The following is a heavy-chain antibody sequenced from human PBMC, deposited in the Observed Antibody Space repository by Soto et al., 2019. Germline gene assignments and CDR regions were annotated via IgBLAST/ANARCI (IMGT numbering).Heavy chain of an antibody. Sequence: SETLSLTCTASGGYMSSYYWSWIRQPPGKGLEWIGYIYYNGDSNYNPSFKSRITISVDTSKNQFSLNLSSMTAADTAVYYCARHPTTVTTYFDSWGQGTLVTVSS. J-gene: IGHJ4*02. D-gene: IGHD4-17*01. V-gene: IGHV4-59*08. CDR3: ARHPTTVTTYFDS. CDR2: IYYNGDS. CDR1: GGYMSSYY.